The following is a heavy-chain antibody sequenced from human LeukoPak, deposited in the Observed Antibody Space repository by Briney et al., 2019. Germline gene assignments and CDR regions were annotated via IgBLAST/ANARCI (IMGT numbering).Heavy chain of an antibody. CDR1: GYTFTSYA. CDR3: ARADIMITFGGVIVKGAFDI. CDR2: INAGNGNT. V-gene: IGHV1-3*03. Sequence: GSVKVSCKASGYTFTSYAMHWVRQAPGQRLEWMGWINAGNGNTKYSQEFQGRVTITRDTSASTAYMELSRLRSEDMAVYYCARADIMITFGGVIVKGAFDIWGQGTMVTVSS. D-gene: IGHD3-16*02. J-gene: IGHJ3*02.